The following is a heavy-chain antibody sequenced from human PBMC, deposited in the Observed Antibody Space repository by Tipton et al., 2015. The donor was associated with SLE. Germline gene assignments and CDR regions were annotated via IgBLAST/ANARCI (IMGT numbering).Heavy chain of an antibody. CDR1: GYTFTSYG. Sequence: QSGPEVKKPGASVKVSRKASGYTFTSYGISWARQAPGQGLEWMGWISAYNGNTNYAQKLQGRVTMTTDTSTSTAYMELRSLRSDDTAVYYCARDRSGGYCSGGSCCSGDCYGYWGQGTLVTVAS. CDR3: ARDRSGGYCSGGSCCSGDCYGY. J-gene: IGHJ4*02. D-gene: IGHD2-15*01. V-gene: IGHV1-18*01. CDR2: ISAYNGNT.